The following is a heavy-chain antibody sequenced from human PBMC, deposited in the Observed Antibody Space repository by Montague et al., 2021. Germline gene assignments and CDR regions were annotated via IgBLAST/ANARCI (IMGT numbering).Heavy chain of an antibody. CDR3: ARAFGELPPPFYFYMDV. J-gene: IGHJ6*03. Sequence: TLSLTCTVSGGSISSGGYYWSWIRQHPGKGLEWIGYIYYGGSTYYNPSLKSRVTMSIDTSENHFSLKLNSVTAADTAVYYCARAFGELPPPFYFYMDVWGKGTTVSVSS. D-gene: IGHD3-10*01. V-gene: IGHV4-31*03. CDR1: GGSISSGGYY. CDR2: IYYGGST.